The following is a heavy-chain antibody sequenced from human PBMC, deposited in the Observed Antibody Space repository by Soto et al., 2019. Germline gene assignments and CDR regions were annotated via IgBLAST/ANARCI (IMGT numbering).Heavy chain of an antibody. D-gene: IGHD2-21*02. CDR1: GYTFTGYY. Sequence: ASVKVSCKASGYTFTGYYMHWVRQAPGQGLEWMGWINPNSGGTNYAQKFQGRVTMTRDTSISTAYMELSRLRSDDTAVYYCARGGPELLDYYYYGMDVWGQGTTVTVSS. J-gene: IGHJ6*02. CDR2: INPNSGGT. CDR3: ARGGPELLDYYYYGMDV. V-gene: IGHV1-2*02.